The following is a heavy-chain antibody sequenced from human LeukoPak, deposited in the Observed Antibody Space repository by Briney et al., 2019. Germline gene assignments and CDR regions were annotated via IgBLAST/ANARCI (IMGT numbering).Heavy chain of an antibody. Sequence: GGSLRLSCAASGFTFSSYAMSWVRQAPGKGLEWVSAISSSGDSTYYADSVKGRFTISRDNSKNTLYLQMNSLRAEDTAVYYCAKAEGSAGYYYDSTGYYNLDYWGQGTLVTVSS. J-gene: IGHJ4*02. CDR1: GFTFSSYA. V-gene: IGHV3-23*01. D-gene: IGHD3-22*01. CDR2: ISSSGDST. CDR3: AKAEGSAGYYYDSTGYYNLDY.